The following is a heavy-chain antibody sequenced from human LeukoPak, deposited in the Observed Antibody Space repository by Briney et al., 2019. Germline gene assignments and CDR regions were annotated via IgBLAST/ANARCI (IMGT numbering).Heavy chain of an antibody. Sequence: ASVKVSCKASGYTFTGYYMHWVRQAPGQGLEWMGWINPNSGGTNYAQKFQGRVTMTRDTSISTAYMELSRLRSDDTAVYYCAFGGGSASSLFSWFDPWGQGTLVTVSS. CDR2: INPNSGGT. CDR3: AFGGGSASSLFSWFDP. J-gene: IGHJ5*02. CDR1: GYTFTGYY. D-gene: IGHD3-10*01. V-gene: IGHV1-2*02.